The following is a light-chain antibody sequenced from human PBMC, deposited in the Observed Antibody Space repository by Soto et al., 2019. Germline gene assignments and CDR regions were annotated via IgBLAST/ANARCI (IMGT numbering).Light chain of an antibody. J-gene: IGLJ3*02. Sequence: QSALTQPASVSGSPGQSITISCTGTDSDIGDNNYVSWYQQYPGRAPKLMIYEVANRPSGVSDRFSGSKSGNTASLTILGLQAEDVADYYCRAYSVTNTLGVFGGGTKLTVL. V-gene: IGLV2-14*01. CDR2: EVA. CDR3: RAYSVTNTLGV. CDR1: DSDIGDNNY.